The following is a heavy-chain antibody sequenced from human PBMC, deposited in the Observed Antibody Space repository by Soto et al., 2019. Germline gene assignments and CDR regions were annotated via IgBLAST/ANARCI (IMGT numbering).Heavy chain of an antibody. CDR2: IIPIFGTA. V-gene: IGHV1-69*13. J-gene: IGHJ5*02. Sequence: GSSVQVSCKASGGTFSSYAISWVRQAPGQGLEWMGGIIPIFGTANYAQKFQGRVTITADESTSTAYMELSSLRSEDTAVYYCARARAPSYSSSAYNCFDPWCQGTCVTVS. D-gene: IGHD6-6*01. CDR3: ARARAPSYSSSAYNCFDP. CDR1: GGTFSSYA.